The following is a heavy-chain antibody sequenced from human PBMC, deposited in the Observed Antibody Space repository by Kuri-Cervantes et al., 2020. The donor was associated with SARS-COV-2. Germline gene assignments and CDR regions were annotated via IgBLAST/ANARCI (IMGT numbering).Heavy chain of an antibody. CDR1: GFTFSTHA. V-gene: IGHV3-64D*06. D-gene: IGHD1-26*01. CDR3: ARGCAWELLCAFDF. CDR2: LDGNGHMI. J-gene: IGHJ3*01. Sequence: GGSLRLSCSASGFTFSTHAMHWVRQALGKGLEYVSGLDGNGHMIYYADSVKGRFTISRDNSKSTVYLQMSSLGAEDTAVYYCARGCAWELLCAFDFWGQGTLVTVSS.